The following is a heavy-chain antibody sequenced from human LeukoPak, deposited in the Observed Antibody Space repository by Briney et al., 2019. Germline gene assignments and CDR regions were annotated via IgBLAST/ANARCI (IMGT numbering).Heavy chain of an antibody. Sequence: SETLSLTCTVSGGSINSSSYYWGWIRQPPGKGLEWIGSIFYSGNTYDNPSLKSRVTISVDTSKNQFSLKLSSVTAADTAVYYCARGYYDFWSGYYPFDYWGQGTLVTVSS. CDR2: IFYSGNT. CDR1: GGSINSSSYY. J-gene: IGHJ4*02. D-gene: IGHD3-3*01. V-gene: IGHV4-39*07. CDR3: ARGYYDFWSGYYPFDY.